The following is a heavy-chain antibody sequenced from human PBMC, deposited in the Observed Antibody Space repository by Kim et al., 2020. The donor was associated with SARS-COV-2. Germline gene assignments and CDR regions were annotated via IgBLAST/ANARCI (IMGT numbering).Heavy chain of an antibody. J-gene: IGHJ5*02. V-gene: IGHV3-30*04. CDR3: ARVAGGLGATRNWFDP. CDR2: ISYDGSNK. CDR1: GFTFSSYA. Sequence: GGSLRLFCAASGFTFSSYAMHWVRQAPGKGLEWVAVISYDGSNKYYADSVKGRFTISRDNSKNTLYLQMNSLRAEDTAVYYCARVAGGLGATRNWFDPWGQGTLVTVSS. D-gene: IGHD1-26*01.